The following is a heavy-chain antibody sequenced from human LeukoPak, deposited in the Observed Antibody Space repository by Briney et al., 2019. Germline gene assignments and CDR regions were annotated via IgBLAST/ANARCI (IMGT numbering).Heavy chain of an antibody. V-gene: IGHV1-2*02. D-gene: IGHD7-27*01. Sequence: ASVKVSCKATGYTFFRHGISWVRQAPGQGLEWMGWVNPNNGDTNLAQKFRGRVTMTRDTSITTAYMELSRLRSDDTALYFCARGPATGGFDYWGQGTLVTVSS. CDR3: ARGPATGGFDY. CDR2: VNPNNGDT. J-gene: IGHJ4*02. CDR1: GYTFFRHG.